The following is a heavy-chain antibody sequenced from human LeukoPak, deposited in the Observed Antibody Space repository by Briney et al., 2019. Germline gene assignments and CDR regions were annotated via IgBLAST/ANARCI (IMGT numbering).Heavy chain of an antibody. CDR3: ARDSSGNYYYYGMDV. Sequence: ASVKVSCTASGGTFSSYAISWVRQAPGQGLEWMGGIIPIFGTANYAQKFQGRVTITADESTSTAYMELSSLRSEDTAVYYCARDSSGNYYYYGMDVWGQGTTVTVSS. J-gene: IGHJ6*02. CDR2: IIPIFGTA. CDR1: GGTFSSYA. V-gene: IGHV1-69*13. D-gene: IGHD2-15*01.